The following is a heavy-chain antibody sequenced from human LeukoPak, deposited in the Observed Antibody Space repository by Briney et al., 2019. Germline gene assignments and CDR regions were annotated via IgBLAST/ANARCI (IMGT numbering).Heavy chain of an antibody. J-gene: IGHJ4*02. CDR3: ARVPAAAGSFDF. CDR2: MNPGGDSV. Sequence: ASVKVSCKTSGHTFTSYYKYWVRQAPGQGLEWMGIMNPGGDSVTYAQKFQDRVTMTRDTSISTAYMELSRLRSDDTAVYYCARVPAAAGSFDFWGQGTLVTVSS. D-gene: IGHD6-13*01. V-gene: IGHV1-46*01. CDR1: GHTFTSYY.